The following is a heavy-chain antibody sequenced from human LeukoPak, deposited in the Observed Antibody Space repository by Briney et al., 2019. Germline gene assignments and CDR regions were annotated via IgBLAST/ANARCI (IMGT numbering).Heavy chain of an antibody. J-gene: IGHJ6*02. Sequence: ASVKVSCKASGYTFTSYYMHWVRQAPGQGLEWMGIINPSGGSTSYAQKFQGRVTMTRDTSTSTVYMELSSLRSEDTAVYYCARVVSLYYDFWSSSVLIYGMDVWGQGTTVTVSS. D-gene: IGHD3-3*01. V-gene: IGHV1-46*01. CDR2: INPSGGST. CDR1: GYTFTSYY. CDR3: ARVVSLYYDFWSSSVLIYGMDV.